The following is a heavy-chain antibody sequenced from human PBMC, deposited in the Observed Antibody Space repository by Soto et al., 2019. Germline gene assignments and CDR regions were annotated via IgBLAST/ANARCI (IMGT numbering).Heavy chain of an antibody. V-gene: IGHV3-30*18. D-gene: IGHD6-13*01. CDR2: ISYDGSNK. J-gene: IGHJ5*02. CDR1: GFTFSSYG. CDR3: AKDLAAAGTTWNWFDP. Sequence: PGGSLRLSCAASGFTFSSYGMHCVRQAPGKGLEWVAVISYDGSNKYYADSVKGRFTISRDNSKNTLYLQMNSLRAEDTAVYYCAKDLAAAGTTWNWFDPWGQGTLVTVSS.